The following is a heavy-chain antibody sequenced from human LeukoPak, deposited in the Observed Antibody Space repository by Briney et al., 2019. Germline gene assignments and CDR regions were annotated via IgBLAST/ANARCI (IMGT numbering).Heavy chain of an antibody. Sequence: PSETLSLTCAVYGGSFSGYYWSWIRQPPGKGLEWIGEINHSGSTNYNPSPKNRVTISVDTYKNHFSLKLSTITAADTAVYYCARGGYFDYWGQGTLVTVSS. CDR3: ARGGYFDY. V-gene: IGHV4-34*01. CDR2: INHSGST. CDR1: GGSFSGYY. J-gene: IGHJ4*02.